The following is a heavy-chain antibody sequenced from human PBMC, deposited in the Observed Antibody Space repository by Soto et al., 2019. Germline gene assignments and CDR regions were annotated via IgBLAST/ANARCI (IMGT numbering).Heavy chain of an antibody. Sequence: PGGSLRLSCATSGFIFTTYAMNWVRQAPGKGLEWVSAISSSGESTFYAESVRGRFTISRDNSLNTLYLQMRSLRPEDTAVYYCAHPRGFGVFDAVDIWGQGTMVTVPS. CDR1: GFIFTTYA. CDR2: ISSSGEST. V-gene: IGHV3-23*01. J-gene: IGHJ3*02. D-gene: IGHD3-10*01. CDR3: AHPRGFGVFDAVDI.